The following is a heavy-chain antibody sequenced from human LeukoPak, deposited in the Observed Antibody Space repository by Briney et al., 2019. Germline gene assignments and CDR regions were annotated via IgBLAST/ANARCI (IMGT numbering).Heavy chain of an antibody. CDR1: GFTFSSYA. V-gene: IGHV3-30*04. CDR2: IRSDGSNK. D-gene: IGHD3-16*01. J-gene: IGHJ4*02. Sequence: GTSLRLSCAAPGFTFSSYAMHWVRQAPGKGLEWVAFIRSDGSNKYYADSVKGRFTISRDNSKNTLYLQMNSLRVEDTAIYSCARGGRTPFDSWGQGTLVTVSS. CDR3: ARGGRTPFDS.